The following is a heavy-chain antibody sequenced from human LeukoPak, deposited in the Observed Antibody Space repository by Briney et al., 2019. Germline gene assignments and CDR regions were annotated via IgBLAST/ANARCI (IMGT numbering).Heavy chain of an antibody. D-gene: IGHD3-22*01. J-gene: IGHJ4*02. CDR1: GGTFSSYA. V-gene: IGHV1-69*05. CDR2: IIPIFGTA. Sequence: SVKVSCKASGGTFSSYAISWVRQAPGQGLEWMGRIIPIFGTANYAQKFQGRVTITTDESTSTAYMELSSLRSEDTAVYHCARDREYYYDSSGYYYHDYWGQGTLVTVSS. CDR3: ARDREYYYDSSGYYYHDY.